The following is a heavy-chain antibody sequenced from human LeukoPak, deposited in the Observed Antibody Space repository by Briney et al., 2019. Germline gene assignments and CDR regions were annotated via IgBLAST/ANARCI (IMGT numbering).Heavy chain of an antibody. CDR3: ARDCPREDYDSSGPNAFDI. CDR2: ISSSSSYI. CDR1: GFTFSSYS. V-gene: IGHV3-21*01. D-gene: IGHD3-22*01. J-gene: IGHJ3*02. Sequence: GGSLRLSCAASGFTFSSYSMNWVRQAPGKGLEWVSSISSSSSYIYYADSVKGRFTISRDNAKNSLYLQMNSLRAEDTAVYYCARDCPREDYDSSGPNAFDIWGQGTMVTVSS.